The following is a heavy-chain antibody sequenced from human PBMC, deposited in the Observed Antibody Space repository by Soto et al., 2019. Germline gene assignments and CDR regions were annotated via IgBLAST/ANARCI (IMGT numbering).Heavy chain of an antibody. Sequence: GGSLRLSCAASGFTFSSYGMHWVRQAPGKGLEWVAVIWYDGSNKYYADSVKGRFTISRDNSENTLYLQMNSLRAEDTAVYYCARKRSSGFSSWFDPWGQGTLVTVSS. CDR3: ARKRSSGFSSWFDP. J-gene: IGHJ5*02. V-gene: IGHV3-33*01. CDR2: IWYDGSNK. CDR1: GFTFSSYG. D-gene: IGHD2-2*01.